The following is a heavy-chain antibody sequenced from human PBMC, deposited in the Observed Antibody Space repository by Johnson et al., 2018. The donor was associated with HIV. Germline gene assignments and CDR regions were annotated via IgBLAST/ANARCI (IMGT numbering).Heavy chain of an antibody. J-gene: IGHJ3*02. CDR2: IYSGGST. D-gene: IGHD6-19*01. CDR3: AARIAVADDDAFDI. Sequence: VQLVESGGGLVQPGGSLRLSCAASGFTFSSYDMHWVRQATGKGLEWVSVIYSGGSTYYADSVKGRFTISRDNSKNTLYLQMNSLRAEDTAVYYCAARIAVADDDAFDIWGQGTMVTVSS. V-gene: IGHV3-66*01. CDR1: GFTFSSYD.